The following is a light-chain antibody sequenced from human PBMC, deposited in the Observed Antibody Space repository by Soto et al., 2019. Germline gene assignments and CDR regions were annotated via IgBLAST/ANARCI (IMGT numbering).Light chain of an antibody. CDR3: EQYNSGPET. V-gene: IGKV1-5*01. CDR2: DAS. J-gene: IGKJ1*01. CDR1: QSISSW. Sequence: DIQMTQSPSTLSASVGDRVTITCRASQSISSWLAWYQQKPGKAPKLLIYDASSLESGFPSRFSGSGSGTEFTLTISGLQPNDFANYYCEQYNSGPETFCQGTKVEIK.